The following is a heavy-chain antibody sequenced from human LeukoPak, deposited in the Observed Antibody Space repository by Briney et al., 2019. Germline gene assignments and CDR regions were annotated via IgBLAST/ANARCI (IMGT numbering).Heavy chain of an antibody. CDR3: AKRGDCSSISCSTYGIDY. J-gene: IGHJ4*02. Sequence: GGSLRLSCAASGFTFSSYAMHWVRQAPGKGLEWVAVISYDGTNKYYVDSVKGRFTISRDNSKNTLYLQMNSLRAEDTAVYYCAKRGDCSSISCSTYGIDYWGQGTLVTVSS. D-gene: IGHD2-2*02. CDR2: ISYDGTNK. CDR1: GFTFSSYA. V-gene: IGHV3-30*04.